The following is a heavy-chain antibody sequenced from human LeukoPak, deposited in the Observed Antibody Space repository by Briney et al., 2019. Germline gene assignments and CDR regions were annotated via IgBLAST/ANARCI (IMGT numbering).Heavy chain of an antibody. Sequence: GASVRVSCKASGYTFTDYYVHWVRQAPGQGLEWMGWINANNGDTNYAQKFQGRVTMTRDTSISTAYTDLTRLRSDDTAVYYCARVSPIYQLFFWFDPWGQGALVTVSS. V-gene: IGHV1-2*02. D-gene: IGHD2-2*01. CDR2: INANNGDT. J-gene: IGHJ5*02. CDR1: GYTFTDYY. CDR3: ARVSPIYQLFFWFDP.